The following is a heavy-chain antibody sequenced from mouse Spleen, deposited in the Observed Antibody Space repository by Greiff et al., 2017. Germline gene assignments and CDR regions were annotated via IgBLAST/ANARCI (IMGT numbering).Heavy chain of an antibody. D-gene: IGHD1-1*01. Sequence: QVQLQQPGAELVRPGSSVKLSCKASGYTFTSYWMHWVKQRPIQGLEWIGNIDPSDSETHYNQKFKDKATLTVDKSSSTAYMQLSSLTSEDSAVYYCARAVVPHYYAMDYWGQGTSVTVSS. CDR2: IDPSDSET. CDR3: ARAVVPHYYAMDY. CDR1: GYTFTSYW. J-gene: IGHJ4*01. V-gene: IGHV1-52*01.